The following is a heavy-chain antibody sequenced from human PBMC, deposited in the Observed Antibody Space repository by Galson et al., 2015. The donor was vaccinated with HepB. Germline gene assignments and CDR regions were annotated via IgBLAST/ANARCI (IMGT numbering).Heavy chain of an antibody. CDR1: GYSFTSSW. Sequence: QSGAEVKQPGESLRISCKGSGYSFTSSWISWVRQMPGKGLEWMGLIDPSGSYSDYSPSSQGHVTISADRSISTAYLQWSSLKASDTAMYYCARHKEVVPASHEHWYFGLCGRGTLVTVSS. V-gene: IGHV5-10-1*01. CDR2: IDPSGSYS. D-gene: IGHD2-2*01. J-gene: IGHJ2*01. CDR3: ARHKEVVPASHEHWYFGL.